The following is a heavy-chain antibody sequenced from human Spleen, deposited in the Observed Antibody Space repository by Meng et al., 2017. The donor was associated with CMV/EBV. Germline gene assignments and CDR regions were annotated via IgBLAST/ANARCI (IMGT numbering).Heavy chain of an antibody. Sequence: ASVKVSCKAPRYTFTNYYIHWVRQAPGQGLEWMGRINPDGGTTTYAQRFQGGLTLTSDTSTSTVYMELSRLTSEDTAVYYCARDLVGYDAFDIWGQGTLVTVSS. V-gene: IGHV1-46*01. D-gene: IGHD3-22*01. CDR3: ARDLVGYDAFDI. CDR1: RYTFTNYY. J-gene: IGHJ3*02. CDR2: INPDGGTT.